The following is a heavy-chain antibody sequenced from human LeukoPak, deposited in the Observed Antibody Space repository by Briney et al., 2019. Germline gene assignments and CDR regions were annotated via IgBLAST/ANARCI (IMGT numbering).Heavy chain of an antibody. CDR2: ISSSGSNT. Sequence: PGGSLRLSCAASEFTYGMNWVRQAPGKGLECVSAISSSGSNTYYADSVKGRFTISRDTSKNTLYLQMNSLRAEDTAVYYYARGALSGSYPYYFDYWGQGTLVTVSS. CDR1: EFTYG. J-gene: IGHJ4*02. D-gene: IGHD1-26*01. V-gene: IGHV3-23*01. CDR3: ARGALSGSYPYYFDY.